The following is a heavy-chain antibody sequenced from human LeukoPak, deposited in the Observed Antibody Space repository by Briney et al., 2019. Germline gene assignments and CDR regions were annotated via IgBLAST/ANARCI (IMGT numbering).Heavy chain of an antibody. CDR1: GYSISSGYY. CDR3: AREGGGSSWYFLYYFDY. CDR2: IYHSGST. J-gene: IGHJ4*02. Sequence: PSETLSLTCTVSGYSISSGYYWGWIRQPPGKGLEWIGSIYHSGSTYYNPSLKSRVTISVDTSKNQFSLKLSSVTAADTAVYYCAREGGGSSWYFLYYFDYWGQGTQVTVSS. V-gene: IGHV4-38-2*02. D-gene: IGHD6-13*01.